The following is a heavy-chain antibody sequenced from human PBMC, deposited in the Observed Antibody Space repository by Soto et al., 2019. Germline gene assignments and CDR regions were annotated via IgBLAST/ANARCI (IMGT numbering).Heavy chain of an antibody. J-gene: IGHJ5*02. Sequence: GGSLRLSCAASGFTFSSYAMSWVRQAPGKGLEWVSAISGSSGSTYYADSVKGRFTISRDNAKNSLYLQMNSLRAEDTAVYYCASSVSDFWSGYYNWFDPWGQGTLVTVSS. CDR1: GFTFSSYA. V-gene: IGHV3-23*01. CDR2: ISGSSGST. D-gene: IGHD3-3*01. CDR3: ASSVSDFWSGYYNWFDP.